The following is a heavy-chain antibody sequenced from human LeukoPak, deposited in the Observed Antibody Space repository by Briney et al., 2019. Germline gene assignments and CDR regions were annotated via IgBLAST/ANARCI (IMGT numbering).Heavy chain of an antibody. D-gene: IGHD3-10*01. CDR2: IYYSGST. V-gene: IGHV4-59*08. J-gene: IGHJ5*02. Sequence: NPSETLSLTCTVSGGSISSYYWSWIRQPPGKGLEWIGYIYYSGSTNYNPSLKSRVTISVDTSKNQFSLKLSSVTAADTAVYYCARHPNRQRITMVRGVPNNWFDPWGQGTLVTVSS. CDR3: ARHPNRQRITMVRGVPNNWFDP. CDR1: GGSISSYY.